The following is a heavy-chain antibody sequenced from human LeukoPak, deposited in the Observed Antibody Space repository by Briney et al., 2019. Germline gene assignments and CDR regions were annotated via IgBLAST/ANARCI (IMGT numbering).Heavy chain of an antibody. Sequence: GGSLRLSCAASGFTFSDYYMSWIRQAPGKGLEWVSYISSSGSTIYYADSVKGRFTISRDNAKNSLYLQMNSLRAEDTAVYYCVRGRYSSSWYADYWGQGTLVTVSS. CDR3: VRGRYSSSWYADY. V-gene: IGHV3-11*04. CDR1: GFTFSDYY. J-gene: IGHJ4*02. CDR2: ISSSGSTI. D-gene: IGHD6-13*01.